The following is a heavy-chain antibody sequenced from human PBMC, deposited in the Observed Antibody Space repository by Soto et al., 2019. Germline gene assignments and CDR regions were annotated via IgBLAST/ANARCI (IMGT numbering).Heavy chain of an antibody. CDR3: ARATETAFDI. V-gene: IGHV4-30-2*01. CDR2: IYHSGST. J-gene: IGHJ3*02. CDR1: GGSISSGGYS. Sequence: QLQLQESGSGLVKPSQTLSLTCAVSGGSISSGGYSWSWIRQPPGKGLEWIGYIYHSGSTYYNPSLKXLVXIXEDRSKNQFSLKLSSVTAADTAVYYCARATETAFDIWGQGTMVTVSS. D-gene: IGHD4-17*01.